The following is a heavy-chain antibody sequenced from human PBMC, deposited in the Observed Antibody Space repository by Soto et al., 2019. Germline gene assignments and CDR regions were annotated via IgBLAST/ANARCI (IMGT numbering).Heavy chain of an antibody. CDR1: GYTFTSYG. CDR2: NSAHNDNT. J-gene: IGHJ4*02. CDR3: ARGRYGDY. Sequence: QVHLVQSGAEVKKPGASVKVSCKCSGYTFTSYGITWVRQAPGQGLEWMGWNSAHNDNTAYAQKRKGRVTVTRDTSTSTASMELRSLRSDDTAVYYCARGRYGDYWGQGALVTVSS. D-gene: IGHD1-1*01. V-gene: IGHV1-18*01.